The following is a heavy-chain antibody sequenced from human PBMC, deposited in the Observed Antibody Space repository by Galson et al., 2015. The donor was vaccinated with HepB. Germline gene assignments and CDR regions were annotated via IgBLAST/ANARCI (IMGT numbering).Heavy chain of an antibody. Sequence: SVKVSCKASGYTFTSYYMHWVRQAPGQGLEWMGIINPSGGSTSYAQKFQGRVTMTRDTSTSTVYMELSSLRSEDTAVCYCARDRSYDSSQGYFDYWGQGTLVTVSS. CDR1: GYTFTSYY. CDR2: INPSGGST. V-gene: IGHV1-46*01. D-gene: IGHD3-22*01. J-gene: IGHJ4*02. CDR3: ARDRSYDSSQGYFDY.